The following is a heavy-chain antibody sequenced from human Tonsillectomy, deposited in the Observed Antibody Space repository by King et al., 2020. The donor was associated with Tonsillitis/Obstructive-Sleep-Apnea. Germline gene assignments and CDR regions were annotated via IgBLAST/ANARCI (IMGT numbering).Heavy chain of an antibody. J-gene: IGHJ3*02. Sequence: VQLVESGAEVKKPGASVKVSCKASGYTFIGYYMHWVRQAPGQGLEWMGWINPNSGGTNYAQKFQGRVTMTRDTSISTAYMELSRLRSDDTAVYYCASTHSYTSSWIDAFDIWGQGTMVTVSS. D-gene: IGHD6-13*01. CDR3: ASTHSYTSSWIDAFDI. V-gene: IGHV1-2*02. CDR1: GYTFIGYY. CDR2: INPNSGGT.